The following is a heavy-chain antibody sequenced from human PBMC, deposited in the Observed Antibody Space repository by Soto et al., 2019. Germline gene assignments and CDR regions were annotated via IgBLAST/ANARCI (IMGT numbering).Heavy chain of an antibody. CDR2: ISWADNN. J-gene: IGHJ5*02. V-gene: IGHV2-5*02. CDR1: GFSLNTHGVG. CDR3: EHTDVLYCGGYCDHPNRFYP. Sequence: QNTLKESGPTLVKPTQTLTLTCSFSGFSLNTHGVGVGWIRQPPGKALECLALISWADNNHYSPSLENRFAITKDTTNNPVILTMTNMDPVDTGTYYGEHTDVLYCGGYCDHPNRFYPWCQGTLVTVSS. D-gene: IGHD2-21*01.